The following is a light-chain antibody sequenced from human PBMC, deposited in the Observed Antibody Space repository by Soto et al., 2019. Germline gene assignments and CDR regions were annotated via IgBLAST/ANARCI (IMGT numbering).Light chain of an antibody. V-gene: IGKV3-20*01. Sequence: EIVMTQSPATLSVSPGERATLSCGASQSVSSSYLAWYQQKPGQAPRLLIYGASSRATGIPDRFSGSGSGTDFTLTISRLEPEDFAVYYCQQYGSSPPYTFGQGTKLEI. CDR3: QQYGSSPPYT. CDR1: QSVSSSY. CDR2: GAS. J-gene: IGKJ2*01.